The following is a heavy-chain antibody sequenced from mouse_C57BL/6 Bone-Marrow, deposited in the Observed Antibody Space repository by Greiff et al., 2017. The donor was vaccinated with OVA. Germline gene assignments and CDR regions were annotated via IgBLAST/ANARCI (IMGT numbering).Heavy chain of an antibody. J-gene: IGHJ3*01. CDR2: ISSGSSTI. Sequence: EVKLEESGGGLVKPGGSLKLSCAASGFTFSDYGMHWVRQAPEKGLEWVAYISSGSSTIYYADTVKGRFTISRDNAKNTLFLQMTSLRSEDTAMYYCASEGWFAYWGQGTLVTVSA. CDR1: GFTFSDYG. V-gene: IGHV5-17*01. CDR3: ASEGWFAY.